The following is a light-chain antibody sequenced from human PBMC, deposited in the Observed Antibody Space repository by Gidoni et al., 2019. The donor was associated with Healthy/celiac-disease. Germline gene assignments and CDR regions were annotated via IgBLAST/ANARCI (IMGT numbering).Light chain of an antibody. J-gene: IGKJ2*02. CDR2: AAS. CDR1: QSSSSY. Sequence: DIQMTQSPSSLSASVGDRVTITCRASQSSSSYLNWYQQKPGQAPKLLIYAASSLQSGVPSRFSGSGSGTDFTLTISSLQPEDFATYYCQQSYSTPLCTFGQGTKLEIK. CDR3: QQSYSTPLCT. V-gene: IGKV1-39*01.